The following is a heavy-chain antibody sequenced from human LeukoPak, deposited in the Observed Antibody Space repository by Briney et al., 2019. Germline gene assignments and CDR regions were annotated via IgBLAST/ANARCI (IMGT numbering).Heavy chain of an antibody. V-gene: IGHV4-61*01. J-gene: IGHJ4*02. CDR2: INHSGST. CDR1: GGSVSSGSYY. D-gene: IGHD3-9*01. CDR3: ARVAVLRYFDWLSSISYFDY. Sequence: SETLSLTCTVSGGSVSSGSYYWSWIWQPPGKGLEWIGEINHSGSTNYNPSLKSRVTISVDTSKNQFSLKLSSVTAADTAVYYCARVAVLRYFDWLSSISYFDYWGQGTLVTVSS.